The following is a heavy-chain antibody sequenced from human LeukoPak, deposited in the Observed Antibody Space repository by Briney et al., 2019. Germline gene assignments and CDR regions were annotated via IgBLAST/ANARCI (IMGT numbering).Heavy chain of an antibody. CDR3: AILAAAGTADY. D-gene: IGHD6-13*01. J-gene: IGHJ4*02. Sequence: GSLRLSCAASGFTFSSYWMHWVRQTPGKGLVWVSRINSDGSSTSYADSVKGRFTISRDNAKNTLSLQMNSLRAEDTAFYYCAILAAAGTADYWGQGTLVTVSS. CDR2: INSDGSST. V-gene: IGHV3-74*01. CDR1: GFTFSSYW.